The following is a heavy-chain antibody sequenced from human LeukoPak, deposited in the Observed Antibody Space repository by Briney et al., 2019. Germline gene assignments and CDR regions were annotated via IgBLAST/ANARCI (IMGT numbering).Heavy chain of an antibody. Sequence: GGSLRLSCAASGFTFSSYSMTWVRQAPGKGLEWVSGISSSGGGTYFADSVKGRFTISRDNSKNTLYLQMNSLRAEDTAVYYCARVLVLRYFDDVLDPWGQGTLVTVSS. D-gene: IGHD3-9*01. CDR1: GFTFSSYS. V-gene: IGHV3-23*01. J-gene: IGHJ5*02. CDR2: ISSSGGGT. CDR3: ARVLVLRYFDDVLDP.